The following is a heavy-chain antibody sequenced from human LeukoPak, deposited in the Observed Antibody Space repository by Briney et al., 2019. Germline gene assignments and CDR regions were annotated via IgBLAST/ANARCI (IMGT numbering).Heavy chain of an antibody. V-gene: IGHV1-18*01. D-gene: IGHD1-26*01. CDR1: GYTFISYG. CDR2: ISAYNGNT. J-gene: IGHJ4*02. CDR3: ATLGGGSYQFDY. Sequence: ASVKVSCKASGYTFISYGISWVRQAPGQGLEWMGWISAYNGNTNYAQKLQGRVTMTTDTSTSTAYMGLRSLRSGDTAVYYCATLGGGSYQFDYWGQGTLVTVSS.